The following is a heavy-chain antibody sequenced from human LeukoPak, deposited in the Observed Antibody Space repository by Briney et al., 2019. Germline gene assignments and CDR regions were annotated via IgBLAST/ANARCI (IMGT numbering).Heavy chain of an antibody. Sequence: SETLSLTCAVYGGSFSGYYWSWIRQPPGKGLEWIGEINHSGSTYYNPSLKSRVTISVDTSKNQFSLKLSSVTAADTAVYYCARSIRWAKFDPWGQGTLVTVSS. D-gene: IGHD4-23*01. CDR3: ARSIRWAKFDP. V-gene: IGHV4-34*09. CDR2: INHSGST. CDR1: GGSFSGYY. J-gene: IGHJ5*02.